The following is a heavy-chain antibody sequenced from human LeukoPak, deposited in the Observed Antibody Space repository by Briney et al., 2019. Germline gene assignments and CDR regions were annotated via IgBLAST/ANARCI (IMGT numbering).Heavy chain of an antibody. D-gene: IGHD3-10*01. CDR2: IKTDGSDK. Sequence: GGSLRLSCAASGFTFSSYWMSWVRQAPGKGLEWVANIKTDGSDKDYVDPVKGRFTISRDNAKNSLYLQMNSLRAEDTAVYYCARGFGVGIWGQGTLVTVSS. J-gene: IGHJ4*02. CDR3: ARGFGVGI. CDR1: GFTFSSYW. V-gene: IGHV3-7*01.